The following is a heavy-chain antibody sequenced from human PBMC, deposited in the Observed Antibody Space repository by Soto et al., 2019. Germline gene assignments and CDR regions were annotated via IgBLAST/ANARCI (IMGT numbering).Heavy chain of an antibody. V-gene: IGHV3-30*18. CDR3: AKDRLGSKGYYYYGMDV. D-gene: IGHD2-15*01. Sequence: QVQLVESGGGVVQPGRSLRLSCAASGFTFSSYGMHWVRQAPGKGLEWVAVISYDGSNKYYADSVKGRFTISRDNSQNTLYLQMNGLRAEDTAVYYCAKDRLGSKGYYYYGMDVWGQGTTVTVSS. CDR1: GFTFSSYG. J-gene: IGHJ6*02. CDR2: ISYDGSNK.